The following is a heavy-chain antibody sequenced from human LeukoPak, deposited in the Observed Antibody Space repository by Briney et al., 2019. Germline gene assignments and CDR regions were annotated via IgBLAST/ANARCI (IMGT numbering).Heavy chain of an antibody. V-gene: IGHV3-7*03. CDR2: IKEDGSEK. D-gene: IGHD2-2*01. J-gene: IGHJ6*04. CDR3: ARRALRYCSSTSCPAQYYGVDV. Sequence: GGSLRLSCAASGFIFSSYWMSWVRQAPGKGLEWVANIKEDGSEKYYVDSVKGRFTISRDNAKNSLYLQTNSLRAEDTAVYYCARRALRYCSSTSCPAQYYGVDVWGRGTTVTVSS. CDR1: GFIFSSYW.